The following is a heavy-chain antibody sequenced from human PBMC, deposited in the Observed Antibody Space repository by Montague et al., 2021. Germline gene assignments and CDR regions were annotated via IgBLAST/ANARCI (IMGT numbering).Heavy chain of an antibody. CDR3: VKDPRGGYYSTCTMDV. CDR2: ISCGGGSI. D-gene: IGHD1-26*01. CDR1: GFTFGTYA. V-gene: IGHV3-23*01. Sequence: SLRLSCAASGFTFGTYAMSRVRQAPGKGLEWVSGISCGGGSIYYADSVKGRFTISRDNSKSTLYLQMSSLRAEDTAVYYYVKDPRGGYYSTCTMDVWGQGTTVTVSS. J-gene: IGHJ6*02.